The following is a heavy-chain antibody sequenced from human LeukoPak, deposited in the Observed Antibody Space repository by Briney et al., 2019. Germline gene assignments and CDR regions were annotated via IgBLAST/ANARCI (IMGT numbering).Heavy chain of an antibody. D-gene: IGHD2-15*01. CDR1: GGTFSSYA. V-gene: IGHV1-69*04. J-gene: IGHJ4*02. Sequence: GSSVKVSCKASGGTFSSYAISWVRQAPGQGLAWMGRIIPILGIANYAQKFQGRVTITADKSTSTAYMELSSLRSEDTAVYYCAPESDRILYYWGQGTLVTVSS. CDR2: IIPILGIA. CDR3: APESDRILYY.